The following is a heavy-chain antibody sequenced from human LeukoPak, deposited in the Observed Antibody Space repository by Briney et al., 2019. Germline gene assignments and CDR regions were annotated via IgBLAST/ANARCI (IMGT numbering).Heavy chain of an antibody. J-gene: IGHJ3*02. CDR3: ARPMPGLDAFDI. CDR2: IYYSGST. CDR1: GGCISSSSYY. D-gene: IGHD2-2*01. Sequence: PSETLSLTCTVSGGCISSSSYYWGWIRQPPGKGLEWIGSIYYSGSTYYNPSLKSRVTISVDTSKNQFSLKLSSVTAADTAVYYCARPMPGLDAFDIWGQGTMVTVSS. V-gene: IGHV4-39*01.